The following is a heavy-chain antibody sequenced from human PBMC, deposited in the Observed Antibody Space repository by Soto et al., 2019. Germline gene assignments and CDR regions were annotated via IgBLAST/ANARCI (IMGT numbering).Heavy chain of an antibody. J-gene: IGHJ4*02. CDR3: ARGRLYYYDSRVYFDY. Sequence: SETLSLTCTVSGGSISSGDYYWSWIRQPPGKGLEWIGYIYYSGSTNYNPSLKSRVTISVDTSKNQFSLKLSSVTAADTAVYYCARGRLYYYDSRVYFDYWGQGTLVTVSS. CDR1: GGSISSGDYY. V-gene: IGHV4-61*08. CDR2: IYYSGST. D-gene: IGHD3-22*01.